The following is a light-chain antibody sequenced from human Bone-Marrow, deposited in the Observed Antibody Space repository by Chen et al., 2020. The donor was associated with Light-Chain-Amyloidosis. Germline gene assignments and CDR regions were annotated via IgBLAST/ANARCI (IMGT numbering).Light chain of an antibody. CDR2: EDS. J-gene: IGLJ2*01. CDR1: STDVGHYNL. Sequence: QPALPQPASVAGSVGQSITLSSTGTSTDVGHYNLVSWYQQHPGEAPKLMIYEDSERPSGVSNRFSGSKSGNTASLTISGLQTEDQADYYCCSSSDTDTLIFGTGTRLTVL. V-gene: IGLV2-23*01. CDR3: CSSSDTDTLI.